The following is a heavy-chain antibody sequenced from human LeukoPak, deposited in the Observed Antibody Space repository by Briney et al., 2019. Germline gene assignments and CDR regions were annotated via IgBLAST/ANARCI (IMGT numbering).Heavy chain of an antibody. V-gene: IGHV3-48*01. Sequence: GGSLILSCAASGFRFSNYAVSWVRQTPVKGLEWVSYITSSSSAKYYADSVKGRFTISRDNAENSLYLQMNSLRAEDTAVYYCTRDQEGSDYWGQGTLVTVSS. CDR2: ITSSSSAK. CDR3: TRDQEGSDY. CDR1: GFRFSNYA. J-gene: IGHJ4*02.